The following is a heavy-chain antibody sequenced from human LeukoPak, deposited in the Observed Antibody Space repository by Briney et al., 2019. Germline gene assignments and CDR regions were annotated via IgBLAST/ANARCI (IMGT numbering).Heavy chain of an antibody. D-gene: IGHD2-15*01. CDR2: IYYSGST. J-gene: IGHJ3*02. CDR3: ARHEGYCSGGSCYSDAFDI. CDR1: GGSISSGDYY. Sequence: PSETLSLTCTVSGGSISSGDYYWSWIRQPPGKGLEWIGYIYYSGSTYYNPSLKSRVTISVDTSKNQFSLKLSSVTAADTAVYYCARHEGYCSGGSCYSDAFDIWGQGTMVTVSS. V-gene: IGHV4-30-4*01.